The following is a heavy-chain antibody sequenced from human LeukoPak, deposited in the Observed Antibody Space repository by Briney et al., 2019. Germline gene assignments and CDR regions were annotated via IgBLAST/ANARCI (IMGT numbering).Heavy chain of an antibody. V-gene: IGHV4-39*01. CDR2: IYYSGST. Sequence: SETLSLTCTVSGGSTSSSSYYWGWICQPPGKGLEWIGSIYYSGSTYYNPSLKSRVTMSVDTSKNQFSLKLSSVTAADTAVYYCARHWRAAAGKNWFDPWGQGTLVTVSS. J-gene: IGHJ5*02. CDR1: GGSTSSSSYY. CDR3: ARHWRAAAGKNWFDP. D-gene: IGHD6-13*01.